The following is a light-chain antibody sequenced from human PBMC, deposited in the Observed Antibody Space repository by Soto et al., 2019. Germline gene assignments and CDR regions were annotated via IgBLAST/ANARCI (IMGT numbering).Light chain of an antibody. Sequence: DIQLTQSPSSVSASVGDRLTITCRASQSIFTYLNWYQQTPGKAPNLLIYDATSLHSRVPSRFSASGFGTDFTLTISSLQSEDFGTYYCHHNSDTTPAWTFCQGTRGEIK. J-gene: IGKJ1*01. V-gene: IGKV1-39*01. CDR2: DAT. CDR1: QSIFTY. CDR3: HHNSDTTPAWT.